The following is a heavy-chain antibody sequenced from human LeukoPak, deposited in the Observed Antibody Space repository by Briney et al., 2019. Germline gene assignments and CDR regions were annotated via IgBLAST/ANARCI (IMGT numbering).Heavy chain of an antibody. CDR1: GFTFSDYY. Sequence: PGGSLRLSCAASGFTFSDYYMSWIRQAPGKGLEWVSYISSSGSTIYYADSVRGRFTISRDNAKNSLYLQMNSLRAEDTAVYYCARDQGGSSSPTFDPWGQGTLVTVSS. CDR3: ARDQGGSSSPTFDP. CDR2: ISSSGSTI. J-gene: IGHJ5*02. D-gene: IGHD2-15*01. V-gene: IGHV3-11*04.